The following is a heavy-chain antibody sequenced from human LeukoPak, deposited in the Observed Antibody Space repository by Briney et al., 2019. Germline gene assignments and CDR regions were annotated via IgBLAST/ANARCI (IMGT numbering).Heavy chain of an antibody. CDR1: GYSISSGFY. J-gene: IGHJ4*02. CDR3: ARSIRGYSSGWYYFDY. V-gene: IGHV4-38-2*02. CDR2: ISHSEST. Sequence: KSSETLSLTCTVSGYSISSGFYWGWIRQPPGKGLEWIGVISHSESTDYNPSLKSRVTISVDTSKNQFSVKLSSVTAADTAVYYCARSIRGYSSGWYYFDYWGQGTLITVSS. D-gene: IGHD6-19*01.